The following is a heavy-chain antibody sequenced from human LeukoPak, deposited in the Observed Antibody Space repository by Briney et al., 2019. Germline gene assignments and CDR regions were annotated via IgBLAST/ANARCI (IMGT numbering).Heavy chain of an antibody. D-gene: IGHD2-8*01. V-gene: IGHV3-23*01. Sequence: GGSLRLSCVASGFSLSNYMMSWVRQAPGKGLEWVSWISESPAKTDYADSVKGRFTISRDISKDTLFLEMTSLSAGDTAVYYCANGVALNTAMEVWGQGTTVTVSS. J-gene: IGHJ6*02. CDR2: ISESPAKT. CDR3: ANGVALNTAMEV. CDR1: GFSLSNYM.